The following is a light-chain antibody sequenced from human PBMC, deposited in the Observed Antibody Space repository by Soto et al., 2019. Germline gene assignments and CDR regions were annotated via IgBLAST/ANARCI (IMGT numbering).Light chain of an antibody. CDR3: QQRSNWPT. J-gene: IGKJ4*01. CDR1: HSVSSY. V-gene: IGKV3-11*01. Sequence: EILLPQSPATLCLSPGDLATLSYRASHSVSSYLAWYQQKPGQAPRLLIYDASIRATGTPARFSGSGSGTHFTLTISSLEPEDFAVYYCQQRSNWPTFGGGTKVDIK. CDR2: DAS.